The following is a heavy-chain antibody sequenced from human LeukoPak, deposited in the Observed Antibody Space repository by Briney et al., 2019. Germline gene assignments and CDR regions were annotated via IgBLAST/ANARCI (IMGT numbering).Heavy chain of an antibody. CDR1: GYTFSSYW. CDR2: IYPGDSDT. D-gene: IGHD3-9*01. J-gene: IGHJ4*02. CDR3: ARQADYNLLTGYYKGHLDC. V-gene: IGHV5-51*01. Sequence: KRGESLKISCKASGYTFSSYWIGWLRQVPGKGLEWMGIIYPGDSDTRYSPSFRGQVTISADKSINTAYLQWNSLKASDTAMYYCARQADYNLLTGYYKGHLDCWGQGTLVTVSS.